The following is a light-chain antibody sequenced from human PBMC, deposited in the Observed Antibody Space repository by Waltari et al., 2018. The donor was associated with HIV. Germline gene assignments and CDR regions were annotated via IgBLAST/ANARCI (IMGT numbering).Light chain of an antibody. V-gene: IGKV2-30*01. J-gene: IGKJ2*01. CDR3: RQVRQWPHT. CDR1: QSLMYSDGKSY. Sequence: VALTQSPLSLSVTLGQPASISCKSNQSLMYSDGKSYLFWFKVSPGRPPRRLIYQGSHRDFGVPGRFSGGGSDTDFTLMISRVDAEDAGIYFCRQVRQWPHTSGQRTRL. CDR2: QGS.